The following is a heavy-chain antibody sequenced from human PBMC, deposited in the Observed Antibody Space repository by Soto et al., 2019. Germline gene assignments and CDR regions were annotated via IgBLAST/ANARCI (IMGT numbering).Heavy chain of an antibody. CDR1: GYSFPSDW. CDR3: ARIPHSTTSYSDYTFGMDV. J-gene: IGHJ6*02. Sequence: PGESLKISCKGSGYSFPSDWIGWVRQMPGKGLEWMGSIYPADSDTRYSPSFQGQVTISADKSIRTAYLQWSSLKASDSAMYYCARIPHSTTSYSDYTFGMDVWGQGTTVTVSS. CDR2: IYPADSDT. V-gene: IGHV5-51*01. D-gene: IGHD2-2*01.